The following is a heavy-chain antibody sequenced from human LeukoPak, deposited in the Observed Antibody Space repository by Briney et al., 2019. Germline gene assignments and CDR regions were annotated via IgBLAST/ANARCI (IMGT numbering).Heavy chain of an antibody. CDR1: GFTFSNYA. CDR3: AKVGSGEIVIMHFDC. Sequence: GGSLRLSCAASGFTFSNYAMSWVRQAPGKGLEWVSTISGSGGSTYYAASVKGRFTISRDNSKNTMFLQVNSLRAEDTAIYYCAKVGSGEIVIMHFDCWGQGTLVTVSS. CDR2: ISGSGGST. V-gene: IGHV3-23*01. J-gene: IGHJ4*02. D-gene: IGHD7-27*01.